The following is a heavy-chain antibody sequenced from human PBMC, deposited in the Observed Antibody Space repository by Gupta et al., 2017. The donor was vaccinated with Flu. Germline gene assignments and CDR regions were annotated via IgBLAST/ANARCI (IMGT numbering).Heavy chain of an antibody. CDR3: ARETLGYCSSTSCYPRRRGAFDI. CDR1: GYTFTSYY. D-gene: IGHD2-2*01. V-gene: IGHV1-46*01. J-gene: IGHJ3*02. Sequence: QVQLVQSGAEVKKPGASVKVSCKASGYTFTSYYMHWVRQAPGQGLEWMGIINPSGGSTSYAQKFQGRVTMTRDTSTSTVYMELSSLRSEDTAVYYCARETLGYCSSTSCYPRRRGAFDIWGQGTMVTVSS. CDR2: INPSGGST.